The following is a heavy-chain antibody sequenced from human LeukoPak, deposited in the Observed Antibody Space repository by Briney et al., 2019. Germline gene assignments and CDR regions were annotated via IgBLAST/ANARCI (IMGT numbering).Heavy chain of an antibody. J-gene: IGHJ4*02. Sequence: PGGSLRLSCAASGFTFSSFGMSWVRQAPEKGLEWVANIKQDGSEKYYVDSVKGRFTISRDNAKNSLYLQMNSLRAEDTAVYYCASSGSLDYWGQGTLVTVSS. V-gene: IGHV3-7*01. D-gene: IGHD3-10*01. CDR3: ASSGSLDY. CDR2: IKQDGSEK. CDR1: GFTFSSFG.